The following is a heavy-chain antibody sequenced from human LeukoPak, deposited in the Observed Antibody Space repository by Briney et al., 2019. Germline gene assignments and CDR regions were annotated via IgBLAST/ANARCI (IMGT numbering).Heavy chain of an antibody. J-gene: IGHJ4*02. Sequence: SETLSLTCTVSGGSISSYYWSWIRQPPGKGLEWIGYIYYSGSTNYNPSLKSRVTISVDTSKNQFSLKLSSVTAADTAVYYCARHIDSSGYYPFDYWGQGTLVTVSS. CDR2: IYYSGST. D-gene: IGHD3-22*01. CDR1: GGSISSYY. V-gene: IGHV4-59*08. CDR3: ARHIDSSGYYPFDY.